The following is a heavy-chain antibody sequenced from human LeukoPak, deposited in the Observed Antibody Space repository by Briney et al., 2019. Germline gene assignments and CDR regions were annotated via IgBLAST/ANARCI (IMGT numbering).Heavy chain of an antibody. CDR3: ARTAARRFDY. CDR1: GYTFPSYF. J-gene: IGHJ4*02. CDR2: INPTGGST. V-gene: IGHV1-46*01. D-gene: IGHD6-6*01. Sequence: VASVKVSCKASGYTFPSYFMHWVRQAPGQGLEWMGIINPTGGSTTYAQKFQGRVTMTRDTSTSTVYMELSNLRSDDTAVYYCARTAARRFDYWGQGTLVTVSS.